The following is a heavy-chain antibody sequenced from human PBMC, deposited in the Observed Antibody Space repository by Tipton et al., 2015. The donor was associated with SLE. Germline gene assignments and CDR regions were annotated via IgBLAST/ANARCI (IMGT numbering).Heavy chain of an antibody. D-gene: IGHD6-19*01. CDR2: IQFSGST. V-gene: IGHV5-51*03. J-gene: IGHJ3*02. Sequence: QLVQSGAEVKKPGESLKISCKGSGYSFSNYWIGWVRQMPGKGLEWIGDIQFSGSTYYNPSLRSRVTISVDTSKNQVSLRLSSVTAADTALYFCAKVDPPEQWLLFAFDIWGQGTMVTVSS. CDR1: GYSFSNYW. CDR3: AKVDPPEQWLLFAFDI.